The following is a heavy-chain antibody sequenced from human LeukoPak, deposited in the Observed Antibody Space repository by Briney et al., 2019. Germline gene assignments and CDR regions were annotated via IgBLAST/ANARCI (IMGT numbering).Heavy chain of an antibody. D-gene: IGHD6-13*01. CDR2: IYHSGST. V-gene: IGHV4-59*12. Sequence: PSETLSLTCTVSGGSISSYYWSWIRQPPGKGLEWIGEIYHSGSTNYNPSLKSRVTISVDKSKNQFSLKLSSVTAADTAVYYCARSGRGIAAALYYYYGMDVWGQGTTVTVSS. CDR3: ARSGRGIAAALYYYYGMDV. J-gene: IGHJ6*02. CDR1: GGSISSYY.